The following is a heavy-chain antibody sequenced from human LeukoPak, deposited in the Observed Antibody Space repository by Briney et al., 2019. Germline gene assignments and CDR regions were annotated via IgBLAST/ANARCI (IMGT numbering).Heavy chain of an antibody. V-gene: IGHV3-23*01. J-gene: IGHJ4*02. D-gene: IGHD2-15*01. Sequence: GGSLRLSCAASGFTFNNYAMTWVRQAPGKGLEWVSTISGSGDSTHYADSVKGRFTISRDNSKNTLYMQMNSLRVEDTAVYYCVKGCSYTGCYTPDYWGQGTLVTVSS. CDR3: VKGCSYTGCYTPDY. CDR1: GFTFNNYA. CDR2: ISGSGDST.